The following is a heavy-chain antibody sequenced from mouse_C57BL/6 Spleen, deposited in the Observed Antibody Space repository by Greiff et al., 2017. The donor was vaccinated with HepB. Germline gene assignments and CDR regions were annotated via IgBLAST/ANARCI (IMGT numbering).Heavy chain of an antibody. CDR3: ARSDYSNIYFDY. V-gene: IGHV1-52*01. D-gene: IGHD2-5*01. CDR2: IDPSDSET. CDR1: GYTFTSYW. Sequence: QVQLQQPGAELVRPGSSVKLSCKASGYTFTSYWMHWVKQRPIQGLEWIGNIDPSDSETNYNQKFKDKATLTVDKSSSTAYMQLSSLTSEDSAVYYCARSDYSNIYFDYWGQGTTLTVSS. J-gene: IGHJ2*01.